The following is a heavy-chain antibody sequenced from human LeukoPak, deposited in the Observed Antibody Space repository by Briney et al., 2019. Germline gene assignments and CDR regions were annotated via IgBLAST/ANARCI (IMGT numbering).Heavy chain of an antibody. V-gene: IGHV3-7*03. CDR2: IKQEGSEK. CDR3: ARGLLFFSGYDDF. CDR1: VFTFSSHW. Sequence: PVGSLRHSCAAPVFTFSSHWMSSVRQAPGKGLEWVANIKQEGSEKYYVDSVKGRFTMCRDNAKNSLYLQMNRLRAEDTAVYYCARGLLFFSGYDDFWGQGTLVSVSS. J-gene: IGHJ4*02. D-gene: IGHD2-21*02.